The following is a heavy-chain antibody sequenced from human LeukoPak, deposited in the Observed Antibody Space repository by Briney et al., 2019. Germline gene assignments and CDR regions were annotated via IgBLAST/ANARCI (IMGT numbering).Heavy chain of an antibody. V-gene: IGHV3-30*02. CDR3: AKDVLSGTYYYFDQ. D-gene: IGHD1-26*01. CDR1: GFTFSSYG. J-gene: IGHJ4*02. CDR2: IRYDGSNK. Sequence: GGSLRLSCVASGFTFSSYGMHWVRQAPGKGLEWVAFIRYDGSNKYYADSVKGRFTISRDNSKNTLYLQMNSLRAEDTAVYYCAKDVLSGTYYYFDQWGQGTLVTVSS.